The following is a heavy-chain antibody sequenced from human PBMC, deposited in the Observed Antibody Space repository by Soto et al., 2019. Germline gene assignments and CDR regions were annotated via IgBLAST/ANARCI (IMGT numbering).Heavy chain of an antibody. J-gene: IGHJ5*02. CDR1: GGSFSGYY. V-gene: IGHV4-34*01. D-gene: IGHD3-3*01. CDR3: ARGNSVLRFLEWLRQENWFDP. CDR2: INHSGST. Sequence: SETLSLTCAVYGGSFSGYYWSWIRQPPGKGLEWIGEINHSGSTNYNPSLKSRATISVDTSKNQFSLKLSSVTAADTAVYYCARGNSVLRFLEWLRQENWFDPWGQGTLVTVSS.